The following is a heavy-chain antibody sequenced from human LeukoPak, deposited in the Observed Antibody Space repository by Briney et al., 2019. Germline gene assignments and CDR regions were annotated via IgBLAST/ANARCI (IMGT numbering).Heavy chain of an antibody. CDR1: GYSFTSYW. CDR3: ARHVWGKVDTAASFDY. J-gene: IGHJ4*02. V-gene: IGHV5-51*01. D-gene: IGHD5-18*01. Sequence: GESLKISCKGSGYSFTSYWIGWVRQMPGKGLEWMGITYPGDSDTRYSPSFQGQVTISADKSISTAYLQWSSLKASDTAMYYCARHVWGKVDTAASFDYWGQGTLVTVSS. CDR2: TYPGDSDT.